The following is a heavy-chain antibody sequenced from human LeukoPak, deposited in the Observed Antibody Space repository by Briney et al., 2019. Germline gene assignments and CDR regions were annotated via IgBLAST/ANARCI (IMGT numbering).Heavy chain of an antibody. J-gene: IGHJ3*02. V-gene: IGHV1-2*06. Sequence: ASVKVSCKASGYTFTGYYMHWVRQAPGQGLEWMGRINPNSGGTNYAQKFQGRVTMTRDTSISTAYMELSRLRSEDTAVYYCARGIRYDSSGYYSIWGQGTMVTVSS. D-gene: IGHD3-22*01. CDR1: GYTFTGYY. CDR2: INPNSGGT. CDR3: ARGIRYDSSGYYSI.